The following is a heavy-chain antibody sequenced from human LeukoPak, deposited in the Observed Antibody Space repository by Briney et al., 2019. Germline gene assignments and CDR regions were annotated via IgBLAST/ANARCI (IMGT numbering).Heavy chain of an antibody. CDR3: ARGRGVLGYNFFDF. V-gene: IGHV3-23*01. CDR2: VRGSGTDT. Sequence: PGGSLRLSCAASGFTFSNYAMNWVRQAPGKGLEWVSAVRGSGTDTDYADSVKGRFSISRDNSNNTLFLQMNSLRADDTAVYYCARGRGVLGYNFFDFWGQGTHVTVSS. J-gene: IGHJ4*02. D-gene: IGHD5-24*01. CDR1: GFTFSNYA.